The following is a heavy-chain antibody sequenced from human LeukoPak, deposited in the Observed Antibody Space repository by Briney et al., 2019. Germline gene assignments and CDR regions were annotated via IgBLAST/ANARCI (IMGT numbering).Heavy chain of an antibody. CDR2: VHDSGRT. V-gene: IGHV4-59*02. Sequence: SQTLSLTCTVSGGSVNNFFWTWIRQPPGKRLEWIGDVHDSGRTTYNPSLKSRVSTSLDTSNNKFSLKLTSVTAADTAVYYCARLGYSSSSTGYYYYMDVWGKGTTVTVSS. D-gene: IGHD6-6*01. CDR1: GGSVNNFF. CDR3: ARLGYSSSSTGYYYYMDV. J-gene: IGHJ6*03.